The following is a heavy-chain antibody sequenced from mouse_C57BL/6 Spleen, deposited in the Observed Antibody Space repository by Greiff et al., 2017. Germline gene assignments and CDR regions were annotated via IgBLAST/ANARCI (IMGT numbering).Heavy chain of an antibody. CDR1: GYTFTSYW. V-gene: IGHV1-69*01. CDR2: IDPSDSYT. CDR3: ARSFYYDYADSRMDY. D-gene: IGHD2-4*01. J-gene: IGHJ4*01. Sequence: QVQLQQPGAELVMPGASVKLSCKASGYTFTSYWMHWVKQRPGQGLEWIGEIDPSDSYTNYNQKFKGKSTLTVDKSSSTAYMQLSSLTSEDSAVYYCARSFYYDYADSRMDYWGQGTSVTVSS.